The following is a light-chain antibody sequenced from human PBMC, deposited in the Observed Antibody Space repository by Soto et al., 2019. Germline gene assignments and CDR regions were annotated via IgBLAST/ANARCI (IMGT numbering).Light chain of an antibody. V-gene: IGKV1-5*01. J-gene: IGKJ5*01. CDR3: QQYNSYPIT. Sequence: DIQMTQSPSTLSASVGDRVTITCRASQSISSWLAWYQQKPGKAPKLLIYDASSLESGVPSRFSGSGSGTEFTLTISNLQPDDFATYYCQQYNSYPITFGQGTRLEIQ. CDR2: DAS. CDR1: QSISSW.